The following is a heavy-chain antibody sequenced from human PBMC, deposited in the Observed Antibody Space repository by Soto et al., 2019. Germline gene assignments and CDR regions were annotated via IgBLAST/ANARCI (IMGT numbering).Heavy chain of an antibody. CDR1: GFTFSSYA. D-gene: IGHD3-22*01. Sequence: EVQLLESGGGLVQPGGSLRLSCAASGFTFSSYAMSWVRQAPGKGLEWVSAISGSGGSTYYADSVKGRFTISRDNSKNTLYLQMNILRAEDTAVYYCARTLYYYDSSGYQWCQGTLVTVSS. CDR3: ARTLYYYDSSGYQ. CDR2: ISGSGGST. J-gene: IGHJ4*02. V-gene: IGHV3-23*01.